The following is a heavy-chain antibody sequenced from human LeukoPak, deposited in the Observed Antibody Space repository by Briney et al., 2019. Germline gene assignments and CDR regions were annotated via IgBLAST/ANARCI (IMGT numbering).Heavy chain of an antibody. CDR2: ISGSGGST. V-gene: IGHV3-23*01. Sequence: GGSLRLSCAASGFTFSSYKMNWVRQAPGKGLEWVSAISGSGGSTYYADSVKGRFTISRDNSKNTLYLQMNSLRAEDTAVYYCASVFVVVVAATQLKDAFDIWGQGTMVTVSS. CDR1: GFTFSSYK. J-gene: IGHJ3*02. D-gene: IGHD2-15*01. CDR3: ASVFVVVVAATQLKDAFDI.